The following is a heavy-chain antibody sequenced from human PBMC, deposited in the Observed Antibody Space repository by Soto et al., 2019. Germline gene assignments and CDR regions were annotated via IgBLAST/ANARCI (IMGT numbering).Heavy chain of an antibody. D-gene: IGHD3-22*01. Sequence: ASVKVSCKASGYTFTSYAMHWVRQAPGQRLEWMGWINAGNGNTKYSQKFQGRVTITRDTSTKTAYMELRSLRSDDTAMYYCARGGYYDSSGSRNYHYYGMNVWGQGTTVTVSS. CDR2: INAGNGNT. V-gene: IGHV1-3*01. J-gene: IGHJ6*02. CDR3: ARGGYYDSSGSRNYHYYGMNV. CDR1: GYTFTSYA.